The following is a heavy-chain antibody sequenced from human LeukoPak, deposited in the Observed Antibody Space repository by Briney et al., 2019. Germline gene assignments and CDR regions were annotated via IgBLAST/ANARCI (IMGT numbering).Heavy chain of an antibody. Sequence: GSLSLSCAASGFTFIDYYMSWIRQAPGKGLEWVSYISSSGSTIYYADSVKGRFTISRDNAKNSLYLQMNSLRAEDTAVYYCARDIVVVVAATSAFDIWGQGTMVTVSS. V-gene: IGHV3-11*01. D-gene: IGHD2-15*01. CDR2: ISSSGSTI. J-gene: IGHJ3*02. CDR1: GFTFIDYY. CDR3: ARDIVVVVAATSAFDI.